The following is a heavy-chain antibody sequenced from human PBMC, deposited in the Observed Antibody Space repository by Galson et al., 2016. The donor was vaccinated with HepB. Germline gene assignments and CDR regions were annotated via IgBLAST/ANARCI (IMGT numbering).Heavy chain of an antibody. CDR3: ARGGYSGYDWVRNWFDP. D-gene: IGHD5-12*01. J-gene: IGHJ5*02. V-gene: IGHV3-30-3*01. CDR2: ISFDVNNK. Sequence: SLRLSCAASGLNFNNYVMHWVRQAPGKGLEWVALISFDVNNKYYADSVKGRFTFSRDNSRNTLYLHMSSVTTEDTAMYYCARGGYSGYDWVRNWFDPWGQGTLVTVSS. CDR1: GLNFNNYV.